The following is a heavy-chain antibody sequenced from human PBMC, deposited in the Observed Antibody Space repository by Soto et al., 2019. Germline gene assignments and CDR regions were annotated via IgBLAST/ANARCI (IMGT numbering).Heavy chain of an antibody. CDR3: ARDPSVVVPAATFDY. Sequence: GASVKGSCKASGYTFPSDYMHWGRHAPGQGLEWMGIINPSGGSTSYAQKFQGRVTMTRDTSTSTVYMELSSLRSEDTAVYYCARDPSVVVPAATFDYWAQGTLVNVSS. D-gene: IGHD2-2*01. V-gene: IGHV1-46*01. CDR2: INPSGGST. J-gene: IGHJ4*02. CDR1: GYTFPSDY.